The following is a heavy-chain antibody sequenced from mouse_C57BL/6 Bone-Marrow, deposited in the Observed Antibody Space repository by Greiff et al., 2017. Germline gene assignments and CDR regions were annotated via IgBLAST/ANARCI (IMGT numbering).Heavy chain of an antibody. CDR3: ASPMVTPY. Sequence: EVKVVESGGDLVKPGGSLKLSCAASGFTFSSYGMSWVRQTPDKRLEWVATISSGGSYTYYPDSVKGRFTISRDNAKNTLYLQMSSLKSEDTAMYDGASPMVTPYWGQGTLVTVSA. V-gene: IGHV5-6*01. CDR2: ISSGGSYT. D-gene: IGHD2-2*01. J-gene: IGHJ3*01. CDR1: GFTFSSYG.